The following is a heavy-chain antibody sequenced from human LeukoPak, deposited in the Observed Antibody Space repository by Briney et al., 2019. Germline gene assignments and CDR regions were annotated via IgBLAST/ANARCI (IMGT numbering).Heavy chain of an antibody. V-gene: IGHV3-21*01. J-gene: IGHJ6*02. D-gene: IGHD2-2*02. Sequence: GGSLRLSCAASGFTCSRYSMNWVRQAPGKGLEWVSSXSSSSSYIYYEDSVKGRFTISRDNAKNSLYLQMNSLIAEDTAVYYCARGIVPAAIKGYYYYYGMDVWGQGTMVTVSS. CDR3: ARGIVPAAIKGYYYYYGMDV. CDR2: XSSSSSYI. CDR1: GFTCSRYS.